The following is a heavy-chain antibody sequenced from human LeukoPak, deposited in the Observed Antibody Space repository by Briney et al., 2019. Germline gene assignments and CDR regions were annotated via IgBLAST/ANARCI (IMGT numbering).Heavy chain of an antibody. V-gene: IGHV4-59*08. CDR2: IYYSGST. CDR1: GGSISSYY. J-gene: IGHJ5*02. D-gene: IGHD2-2*03. CDR3: ARHRGYCSSTSCSYNWFDP. Sequence: SETLSLTCTVSGGSISSYYWTWIRQPPGKGLEWIGYIYYSGSTKYNPSLKSRVTMSLDPSKNRFSLKLSSVTAADTAVYYCARHRGYCSSTSCSYNWFDPWGQGTLVTVSS.